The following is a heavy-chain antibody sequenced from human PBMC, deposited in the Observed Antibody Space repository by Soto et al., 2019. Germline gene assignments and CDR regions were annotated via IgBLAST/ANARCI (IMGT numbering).Heavy chain of an antibody. J-gene: IGHJ5*02. CDR2: ITHSGST. V-gene: IGHV4-34*01. D-gene: IGHD2-15*01. CDR1: GGSFCGSY. Sequence: VPLQQLGAGLLKPSETLSLTCSVYGGSFCGSYWSWIRQPPGRGLERLGEITHSGSTNCNPSLKSRVTISVDTSKNQCSLELSSVTAADTAVYYCARDWGNIVVVVAAPRRYNWFDTWGQGTLATVSS. CDR3: ARDWGNIVVVVAAPRRYNWFDT.